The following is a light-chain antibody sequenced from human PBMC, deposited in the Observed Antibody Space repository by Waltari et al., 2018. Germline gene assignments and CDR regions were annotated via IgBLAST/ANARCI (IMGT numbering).Light chain of an antibody. J-gene: IGKJ2*02. CDR2: ATS. Sequence: DIQLTQYPSSLSASVGDRVTMTCRASQGTANSLAWYQQKPGRAPKLLLYATSKLESGVPSRFSGSESGTDYTLTISSLQPDDLATYYCQQYYILPWTFGQGTKLDI. V-gene: IGKV1-NL1*01. CDR1: QGTANS. CDR3: QQYYILPWT.